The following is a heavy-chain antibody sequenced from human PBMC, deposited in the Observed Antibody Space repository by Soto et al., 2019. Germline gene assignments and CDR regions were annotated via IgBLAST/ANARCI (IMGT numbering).Heavy chain of an antibody. Sequence: VASVKVSCKASGYTFTSYAMHWVRQAPGQRLEWMGWINAGNGNTKYSQKFQGRVTITRDTSASTAYMELSSLRSEDTAVYYCARDKPVGYSSSWYDYYYYGMDVWGQGTTVTVSS. J-gene: IGHJ6*02. CDR3: ARDKPVGYSSSWYDYYYYGMDV. CDR2: INAGNGNT. V-gene: IGHV1-3*01. D-gene: IGHD6-13*01. CDR1: GYTFTSYA.